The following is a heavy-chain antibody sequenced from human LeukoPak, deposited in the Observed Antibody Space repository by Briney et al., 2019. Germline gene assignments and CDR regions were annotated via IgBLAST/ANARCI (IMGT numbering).Heavy chain of an antibody. CDR1: GFTFSSYS. CDR2: ISSGGSYR. D-gene: IGHD2-15*01. CDR3: ARDEVAATRGAFDI. Sequence: PGGSLRLSCAASGFTFSSYSMNWVRQAPGTGLEWVSSISSGGSYRYYADSVKGRFTISRDNSKNTLYLQMNSLRAEDTAVYYCARDEVAATRGAFDIWGQGTMVTVSS. J-gene: IGHJ3*02. V-gene: IGHV3-21*01.